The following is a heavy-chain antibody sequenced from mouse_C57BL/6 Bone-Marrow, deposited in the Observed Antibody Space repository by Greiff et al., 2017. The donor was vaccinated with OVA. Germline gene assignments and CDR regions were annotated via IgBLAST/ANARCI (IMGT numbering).Heavy chain of an antibody. J-gene: IGHJ4*01. D-gene: IGHD2-1*01. CDR2: ISSGGDYI. CDR1: GFTFSSYA. CDR3: TRLLDAMDY. Sequence: VQLKESGAGLVKPGGSLKLSCAASGFTFSSYAMSWVRQTPEKRLEWVAYISSGGDYIYYADTMKGRFTISRDNARNTLYLQMSSRKSEDTAMYYCTRLLDAMDYWGQGTSVTVSS. V-gene: IGHV5-9-1*02.